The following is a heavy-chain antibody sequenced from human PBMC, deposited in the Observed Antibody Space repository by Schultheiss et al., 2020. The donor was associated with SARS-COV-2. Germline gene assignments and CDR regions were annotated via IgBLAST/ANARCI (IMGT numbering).Heavy chain of an antibody. J-gene: IGHJ4*02. CDR2: ISWNSGSI. CDR1: GFTFSSYS. Sequence: GGSLRLSCAASGFTFSSYSMNWVRQAPGKGLEWVSGISWNSGSIEYADSVKGRFTISRDNAKNSLHLQMNSLRPEDTALYYCAKVSVTGLISDIYYFDYWGQGTPVTVSS. V-gene: IGHV3-9*01. CDR3: AKVSVTGLISDIYYFDY. D-gene: IGHD6-19*01.